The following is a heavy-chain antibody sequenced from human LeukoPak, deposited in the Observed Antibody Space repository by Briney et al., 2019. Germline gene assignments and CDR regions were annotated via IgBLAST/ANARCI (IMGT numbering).Heavy chain of an antibody. CDR2: ISAGGDLT. CDR3: AKSLFTSAAGSGRASDI. Sequence: PGGSLRLSCAVSGFIFKDFPMTWVRQAPGKGLEWLSGISAGGDLTFHADSLKGCFTISRDNYKNTLYLQMDSLRAEDTAVYYCAKSLFTSAAGSGRASDIWGQGTMVTVSS. D-gene: IGHD3-10*01. CDR1: GFIFKDFP. J-gene: IGHJ3*02. V-gene: IGHV3-23*01.